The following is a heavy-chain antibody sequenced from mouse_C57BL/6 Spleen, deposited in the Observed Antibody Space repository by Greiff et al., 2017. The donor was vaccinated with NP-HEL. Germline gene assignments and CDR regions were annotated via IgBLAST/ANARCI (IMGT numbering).Heavy chain of an antibody. V-gene: IGHV14-4*01. D-gene: IGHD1-1*01. CDR2: IDPENGDT. CDR3: TTFIYCGSSSFAY. CDR1: GFNIKDDY. J-gene: IGHJ3*01. Sequence: EVQLQQSGAELVRPGASVKLSCTASGFNIKDDYMHWVKQRPEQGLEWIGWIDPENGDTEYASKFQGKATITADTSSNTAYLQLSSLTSEDTAVYYCTTFIYCGSSSFAYWGQGTLVTVSA.